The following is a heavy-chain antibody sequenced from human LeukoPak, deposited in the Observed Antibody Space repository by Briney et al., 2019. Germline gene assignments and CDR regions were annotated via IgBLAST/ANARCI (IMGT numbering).Heavy chain of an antibody. CDR1: GGSFSGYY. Sequence: SETLSLTCAVYGGSFSGYYWSWIRQPPGKGLEWIGEINHSGSTNYNPSLKSRVTISVDTSKIQFSLKLSSVTAADTAVYYCARVYGEGVGFDYWGQGTLVTVSS. CDR2: INHSGST. J-gene: IGHJ4*02. V-gene: IGHV4-34*01. CDR3: ARVYGEGVGFDY. D-gene: IGHD2-2*02.